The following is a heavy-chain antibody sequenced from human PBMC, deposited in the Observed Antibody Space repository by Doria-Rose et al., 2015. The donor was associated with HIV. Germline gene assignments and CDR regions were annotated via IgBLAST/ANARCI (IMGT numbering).Heavy chain of an antibody. J-gene: IGHJ4*02. CDR1: GVSLSSPGMG. D-gene: IGHD6-13*01. CDR3: ARIKSSRWYHKYYVDF. CDR2: IFSDYER. V-gene: IGHV2-26*01. Sequence: QVTLKESGPVLVKPTETLTLTCTVSGVSLSSPGMGVSWIRQPPGKALEWFANIFSDYERSYKTSLKSRLTISRGTSKSQVVLTMTDMDPVDTATYYCARIKSSRWYHKYYVDFWGQGTRVIVSA.